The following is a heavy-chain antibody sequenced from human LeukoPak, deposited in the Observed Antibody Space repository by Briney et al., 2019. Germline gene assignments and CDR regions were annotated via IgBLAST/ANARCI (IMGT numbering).Heavy chain of an antibody. CDR2: ISSSGSTI. CDR1: GFTFSSYS. Sequence: GGSLRLSCAASGFTFSSYSMSWIRQAPGKGLEWVSYISSSGSTIYYADSVKGRFTISRDNAKNSLYLQMNSLRAEDTAVYYCAREIRRIAYYDSSGYNFLADASDIWGQGTMVTVSS. V-gene: IGHV3-48*04. J-gene: IGHJ3*02. CDR3: AREIRRIAYYDSSGYNFLADASDI. D-gene: IGHD3-22*01.